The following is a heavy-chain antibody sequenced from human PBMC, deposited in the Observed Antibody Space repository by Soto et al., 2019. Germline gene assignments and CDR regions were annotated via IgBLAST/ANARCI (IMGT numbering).Heavy chain of an antibody. Sequence: QVQLVQSGAEVKKPGASVKVSCKASGYTFTSYGXXXXXXXXXKGLKWMGWISAYNGNTNYAQKPQGRVTMTTDTXXXXXYXXXXXXXXXXTXVYYCARDMYGDPGYWCQGTLVTVSS. CDR2: ISAYNGNT. V-gene: IGHV1-18*01. J-gene: IGHJ4*02. CDR1: GYTFTSYG. D-gene: IGHD4-17*01. CDR3: ARDMYGDPGY.